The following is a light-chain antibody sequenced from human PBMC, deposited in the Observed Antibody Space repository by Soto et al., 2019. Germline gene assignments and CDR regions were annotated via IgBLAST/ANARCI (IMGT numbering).Light chain of an antibody. CDR3: AAWDDSLTGHV. Sequence: QSVLTEPPLASGTPGQRVTISCSGRSSNSGTSSVHWFQQLPGTAPKLLISTTNQRPSGVPERFSGSKSGTSASLAISGLQSEDEADYYCAAWDDSLTGHVFGTGTKVTVL. J-gene: IGLJ1*01. CDR2: TTN. CDR1: SSNSGTSS. V-gene: IGLV1-44*01.